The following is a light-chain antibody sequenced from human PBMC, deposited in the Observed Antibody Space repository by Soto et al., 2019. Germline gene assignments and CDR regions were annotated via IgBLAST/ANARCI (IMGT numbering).Light chain of an antibody. J-gene: IGLJ2*01. V-gene: IGLV2-14*03. CDR1: SSDIGAYNF. Sequence: QSVLTQPASVSGSPGQSITISCTGTSSDIGAYNFVSWYQQHPGKAPKLMLYDVNIRPSGVSNRFSGSKSGNTASLTISGLQAEDEADYYCTLWTTSTTMIFGGGTKLTVI. CDR3: TLWTTSTTMI. CDR2: DVN.